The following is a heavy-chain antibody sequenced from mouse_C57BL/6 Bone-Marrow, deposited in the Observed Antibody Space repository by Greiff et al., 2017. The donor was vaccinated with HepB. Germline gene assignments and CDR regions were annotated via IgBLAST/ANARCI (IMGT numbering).Heavy chain of an antibody. V-gene: IGHV1-64*01. CDR3: AREGIYYGYDGFAY. CDR1: GYTFTSYW. D-gene: IGHD2-2*01. CDR2: IHPNSGST. Sequence: QVQLQQSGAELVKPGASVKLSCKASGYTFTSYWMHWVKQSPGQGLEWIGMIHPNSGSTNYNEKFKSKATLTVDKSSSTAYMQLSSLTSEDSAVYYCAREGIYYGYDGFAYWGQGTLVTVSA. J-gene: IGHJ3*01.